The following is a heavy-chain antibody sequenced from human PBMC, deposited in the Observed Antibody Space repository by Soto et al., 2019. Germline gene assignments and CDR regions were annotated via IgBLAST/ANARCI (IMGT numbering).Heavy chain of an antibody. J-gene: IGHJ4*02. CDR3: ARIGGRGSSWYSY. CDR1: GFSLSNARMG. D-gene: IGHD6-13*01. V-gene: IGHV2-26*01. CDR2: IFSNDEK. Sequence: QVTLKESGPVLVKPTETLTLTCTVSGFSLSNARMGVSWIRQPPGKALEWLAHIFSNDEKSYSTSLKSRLTISKDTSKSQVVLTMTNMDPEDTATYYCARIGGRGSSWYSYWGQGTLVTVSS.